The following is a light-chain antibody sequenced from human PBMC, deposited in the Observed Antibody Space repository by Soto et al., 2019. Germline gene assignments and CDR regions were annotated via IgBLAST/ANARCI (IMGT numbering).Light chain of an antibody. CDR1: TGAVTSEYY. V-gene: IGLV7-43*01. CDR3: VLLCSGEWV. Sequence: QAVVTQEPSLTVSPGGTVTLTCALTTGAVTSEYYPNGFQRKPGLALRTLIYRTNNKHSWTPARFSGSLLGGKAALTLSGVQPEDEADYYCVLLCSGEWVFGGGTKLTVL. J-gene: IGLJ3*02. CDR2: RTN.